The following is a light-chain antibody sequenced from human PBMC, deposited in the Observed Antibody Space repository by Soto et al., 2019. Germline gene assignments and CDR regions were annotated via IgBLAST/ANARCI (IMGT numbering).Light chain of an antibody. CDR2: DVS. J-gene: IGLJ3*02. V-gene: IGLV2-14*01. Sequence: QSALTQPVSVSGSPGQSITISCTGTSSDVGGYNYVSWFQQHPGKAPKLMIYDVSNRPSGLSNRFSGSKSGNTASLTISGLQAEDEADYYCSSFTSSSTWVFGGGTQLTVL. CDR1: SSDVGGYNY. CDR3: SSFTSSSTWV.